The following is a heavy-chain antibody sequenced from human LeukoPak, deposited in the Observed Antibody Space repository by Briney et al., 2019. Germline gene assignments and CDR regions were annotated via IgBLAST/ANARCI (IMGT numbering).Heavy chain of an antibody. D-gene: IGHD3-9*01. J-gene: IGHJ3*02. V-gene: IGHV3-48*04. Sequence: GGSLRLSCAASGFTFSSYSMNWVRQAPGKGLEWVSYISSSSGTIYYADSVKGRFTISRDNAKNSLYLQMNSLRAEDTAVYYCAREDPPTGAFDIWGQGTMVTVSS. CDR2: ISSSSGTI. CDR3: AREDPPTGAFDI. CDR1: GFTFSSYS.